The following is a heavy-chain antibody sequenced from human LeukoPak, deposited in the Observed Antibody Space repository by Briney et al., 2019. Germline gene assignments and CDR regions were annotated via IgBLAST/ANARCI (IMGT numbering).Heavy chain of an antibody. J-gene: IGHJ4*02. CDR2: FDPEDGET. Sequence: ASVKVSCKVSGYTLTELSMHWVRQAPGKGLEWMGGFDPEDGETIYAQKFQGRVTMTEDTSTDTAYMELSSLRSEDTAVYYCATEGDSSGYSVNWGQGTLATVSS. D-gene: IGHD3-22*01. CDR1: GYTLTELS. V-gene: IGHV1-24*01. CDR3: ATEGDSSGYSVN.